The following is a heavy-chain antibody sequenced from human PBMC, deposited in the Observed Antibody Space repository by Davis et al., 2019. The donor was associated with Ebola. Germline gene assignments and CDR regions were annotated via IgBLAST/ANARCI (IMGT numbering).Heavy chain of an antibody. CDR2: IRWNSGSI. D-gene: IGHD3-9*01. CDR1: GFTFDDYA. V-gene: IGHV3-9*01. J-gene: IGHJ6*02. CDR3: AKDMREEVYDILTGYFYYYGMDV. Sequence: GGSLRLSCAASGFTFDDYAMHWVRQAPGKGLEWVSGIRWNSGSIGYADSVKGRFTISRDNAKNSLYLQMNSLRAEDTALYYCAKDMREEVYDILTGYFYYYGMDVWGQGTTVTVSS.